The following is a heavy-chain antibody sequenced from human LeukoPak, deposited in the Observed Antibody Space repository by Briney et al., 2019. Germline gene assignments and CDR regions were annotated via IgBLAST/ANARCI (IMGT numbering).Heavy chain of an antibody. D-gene: IGHD6-13*01. CDR3: AKDLSSWYEYYFDH. J-gene: IGHJ4*02. V-gene: IGHV3-23*01. CDR1: GFTFSSYA. Sequence: GGSLRLSCAASGFTFSSYAMSWVRQAPGKGLEWVSFISGSGGSTYYADSVKGRFTISRDNSKNTLNLQMNSLRAEDTAVYYCAKDLSSWYEYYFDHWGQGTLVTVSS. CDR2: ISGSGGST.